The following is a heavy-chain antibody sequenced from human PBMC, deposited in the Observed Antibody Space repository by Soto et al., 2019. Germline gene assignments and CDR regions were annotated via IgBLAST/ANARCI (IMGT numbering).Heavy chain of an antibody. CDR1: GGTFSSYA. CDR2: IIPIFGTA. Sequence: SVKVSCKASGGTFSSYAISWVRQAPGQGLEWMGGIIPIFGTANYAQKFQGKVTITADESTSTAYMELSSLRSEDTAVYYCARGRCSSTNCYVAQWFDPWGQGTLVTVSS. D-gene: IGHD2-2*01. J-gene: IGHJ5*02. V-gene: IGHV1-69*13. CDR3: ARGRCSSTNCYVAQWFDP.